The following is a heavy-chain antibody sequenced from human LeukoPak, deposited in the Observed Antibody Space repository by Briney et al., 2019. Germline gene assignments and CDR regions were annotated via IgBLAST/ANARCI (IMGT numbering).Heavy chain of an antibody. J-gene: IGHJ3*02. CDR3: ARGLYYYGSGSYYNTPDAFDI. D-gene: IGHD3-10*01. CDR2: IKHSGST. V-gene: IGHV4-34*01. Sequence: SETLSLTCAVYGGSFSGYYWSWIRQPPGKGLEWIGEIKHSGSTNYNPSLKSRVTISVDTSKNQFSLKLSSVTAADTAVYYCARGLYYYGSGSYYNTPDAFDIWGQGTMVTVSS. CDR1: GGSFSGYY.